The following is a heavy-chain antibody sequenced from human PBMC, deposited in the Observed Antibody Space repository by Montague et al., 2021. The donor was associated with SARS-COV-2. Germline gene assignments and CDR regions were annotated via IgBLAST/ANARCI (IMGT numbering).Heavy chain of an antibody. J-gene: IGHJ3*02. V-gene: IGHV4-39*01. D-gene: IGHD3-10*01. CDR1: GGSITGNYY. Sequence: SETLSLTCTVSGGSITGNYYCGGSRQPPGKRLEWVGNIYYSGTTFNNPPPESRVTIFVDASKNQFSLHLTSVTAADTAVYYCARRLVRGVPKAFDIWGQGALVIVSS. CDR3: ARRLVRGVPKAFDI. CDR2: IYYSGTT.